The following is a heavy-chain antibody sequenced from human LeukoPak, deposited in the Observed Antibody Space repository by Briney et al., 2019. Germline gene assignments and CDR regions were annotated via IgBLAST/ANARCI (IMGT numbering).Heavy chain of an antibody. CDR3: AKDYGSGSFDY. D-gene: IGHD3-10*01. CDR2: ISGSGGST. J-gene: IGHJ4*02. V-gene: IGHV3-23*01. Sequence: GGSLRLSCAAPGFAFSSYAMSWVRQAPGKGLEWVSAISGSGGSTYYADSVKGRFTISRDNSKNTLYLQMNSLRAEDTAVYYCAKDYGSGSFDYWGQGTLVTVSS. CDR1: GFAFSSYA.